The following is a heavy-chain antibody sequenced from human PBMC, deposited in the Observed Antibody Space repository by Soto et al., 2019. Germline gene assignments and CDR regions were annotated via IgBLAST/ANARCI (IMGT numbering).Heavy chain of an antibody. J-gene: IGHJ6*02. Sequence: QVQLVESGGGVVQPGRSLRLSCAASGFTFSSYAMHWVRQAPGKGLEWVAVISYDGSNKYYADSVKGRFTISRDNSKNTLYLQMNSLRAEDTAVYYCARDGVPDWNDEGDYYYYYGMDVWGQGTTVTVSS. CDR1: GFTFSSYA. V-gene: IGHV3-30-3*01. CDR2: ISYDGSNK. CDR3: ARDGVPDWNDEGDYYYYYGMDV. D-gene: IGHD1-1*01.